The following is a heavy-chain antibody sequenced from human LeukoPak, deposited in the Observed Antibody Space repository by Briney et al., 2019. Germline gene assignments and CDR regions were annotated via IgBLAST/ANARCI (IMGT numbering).Heavy chain of an antibody. CDR2: ILYDGSNK. Sequence: GRSLRLSCAASGFTFSTFGMHWVRQAPGKGLEWVAVILYDGSNKYYADSVKGRFTISRDHSKNTLYLQMNSLRAEDTAVYYCGKDGVVGVPAKGNIDYWGQGTLGTVSP. V-gene: IGHV3-30*18. J-gene: IGHJ4*02. CDR1: GFTFSTFG. CDR3: GKDGVVGVPAKGNIDY. D-gene: IGHD2-2*01.